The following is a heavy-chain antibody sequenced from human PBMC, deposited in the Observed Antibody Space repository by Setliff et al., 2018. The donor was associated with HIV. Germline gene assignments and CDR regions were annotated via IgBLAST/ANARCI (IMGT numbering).Heavy chain of an antibody. D-gene: IGHD2-2*01. Sequence: GASVKVSCKASGGTFSSYAISWVRQAPGQGLEWMGGIIPIFGTANYAQKFQGRVTITTDESTSTAYMELSSLRSEDTAVYYCARGPLGYCSSTSCPERWFDPWGQGTLVTVSS. CDR2: IIPIFGTA. J-gene: IGHJ5*02. V-gene: IGHV1-69*05. CDR3: ARGPLGYCSSTSCPERWFDP. CDR1: GGTFSSYA.